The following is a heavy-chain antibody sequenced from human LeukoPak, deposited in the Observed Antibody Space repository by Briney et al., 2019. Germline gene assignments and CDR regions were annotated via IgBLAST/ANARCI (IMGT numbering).Heavy chain of an antibody. CDR2: IKRGGSDK. V-gene: IGHV3-7*01. D-gene: IGHD1-26*01. J-gene: IGHJ4*02. CDR1: RFTLSNHW. CDR3: ARDPFEL. Sequence: GGSLRLSCGASRFTLSNHWMTWVRQAPGKGLEWVATIKRGGSDKFYVDSVKGRFTISGDNARNSLYLQMNSLRAEDTAVYYCARDPFELWGQGTLVTVSS.